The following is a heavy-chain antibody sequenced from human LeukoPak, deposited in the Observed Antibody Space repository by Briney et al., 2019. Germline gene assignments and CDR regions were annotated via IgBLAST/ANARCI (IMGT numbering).Heavy chain of an antibody. CDR2: IIPIFGTA. J-gene: IGHJ4*02. CDR3: ARADLAARGFDY. V-gene: IGHV1-69*13. CDR1: GGTFSSYA. D-gene: IGHD6-6*01. Sequence: SVKVSCKASGGTFSSYAISWVRQAPGQGLEWMGGIIPIFGTANYAQKFQGRVTITADESTSTAYMELSSLRSEDTAVYYCARADLAARGFDYWGQGTLVTVSS.